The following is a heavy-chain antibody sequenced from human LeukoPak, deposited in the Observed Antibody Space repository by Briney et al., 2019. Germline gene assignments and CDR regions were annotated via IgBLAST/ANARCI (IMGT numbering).Heavy chain of an antibody. CDR1: GFTFSSYA. Sequence: PGGSLRRSCAASGFTFSSYAMSWVRQAPGKGLEWVSAISGSGGSTYYADSVKGRFTISRDNSKNTLYLQMNSLRAEDTAVYYCAKDGSEIFGVVIIPYYFDYWGQGTLVTVSS. CDR2: ISGSGGST. D-gene: IGHD3-3*01. J-gene: IGHJ4*02. V-gene: IGHV3-23*01. CDR3: AKDGSEIFGVVIIPYYFDY.